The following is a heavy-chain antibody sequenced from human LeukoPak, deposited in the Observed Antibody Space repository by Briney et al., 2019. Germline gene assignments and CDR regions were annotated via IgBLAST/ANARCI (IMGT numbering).Heavy chain of an antibody. CDR3: ARDGGYSGYAFDP. CDR2: IYYSGST. Sequence: PSETLSLTCTVSGGSISSYYWSWIRQPPGKGLEWIGYIYYSGSTNYNPSLKSRVTISVDTSKNQYSLKLSSVTAADTAVYYCARDGGYSGYAFDPWGQGTLVTVSS. D-gene: IGHD5-12*01. V-gene: IGHV4-59*01. J-gene: IGHJ5*02. CDR1: GGSISSYY.